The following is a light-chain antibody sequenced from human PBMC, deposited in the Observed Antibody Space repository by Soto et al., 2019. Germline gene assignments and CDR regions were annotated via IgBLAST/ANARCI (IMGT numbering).Light chain of an antibody. Sequence: EIVLTQSPGTLSLSPGERATLSCRASQSVSSSYLAWYQQKPGQAPRLLIFGASSRATGIPDRFSGSGSGTDFTLTISRLEPDDFAVYYCQQRSNWPTITFGQGTRLEIK. CDR2: GAS. CDR3: QQRSNWPTIT. J-gene: IGKJ5*01. CDR1: QSVSSSY. V-gene: IGKV3D-20*02.